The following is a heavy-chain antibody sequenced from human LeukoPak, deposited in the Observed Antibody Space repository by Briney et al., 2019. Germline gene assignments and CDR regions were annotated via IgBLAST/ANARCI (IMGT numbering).Heavy chain of an antibody. J-gene: IGHJ4*02. CDR3: AKDGGSGYYYFDY. CDR1: GFTFSNYA. D-gene: IGHD3-22*01. V-gene: IGHV3-23*01. Sequence: PGGSLRLSCAASGFTFSNYAMTWVRQAPGKGLEWVSAISGSGGSTYYADSVKGRFTISRDNSKNTLYVQMNSLRAEDTAVYYCAKDGGSGYYYFDYWGQGTLVTVSS. CDR2: ISGSGGST.